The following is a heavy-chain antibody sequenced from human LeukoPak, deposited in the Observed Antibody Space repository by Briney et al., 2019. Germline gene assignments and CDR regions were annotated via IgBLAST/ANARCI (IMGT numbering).Heavy chain of an antibody. CDR1: GFTFDDYG. CDR2: INWNGGST. D-gene: IGHD4-23*01. V-gene: IGHV3-20*04. CDR3: AKLGGNYGEYYFDY. J-gene: IGHJ4*02. Sequence: GGSLRLSCAASGFTFDDYGMSWVRQAPGKGLEWVSGINWNGGSTGYADSVKGRFTISRDNAKNSLYLQMNSLRAEDTALYYRAKLGGNYGEYYFDYWGQGTLVTVSS.